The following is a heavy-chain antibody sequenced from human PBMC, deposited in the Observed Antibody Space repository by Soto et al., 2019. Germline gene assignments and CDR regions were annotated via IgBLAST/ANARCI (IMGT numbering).Heavy chain of an antibody. Sequence: ASVKVSCKASGYTFTGYYMHWVRQAPGQGPEWMGWINPNSGGTNYAQKFQGWVTMTRDTSISTAYMELSRLRSDDTAVYYCARESSSGWYYAFDIWGQGTMVTVSS. CDR3: ARESSSGWYYAFDI. J-gene: IGHJ3*02. CDR1: GYTFTGYY. CDR2: INPNSGGT. V-gene: IGHV1-2*04. D-gene: IGHD6-19*01.